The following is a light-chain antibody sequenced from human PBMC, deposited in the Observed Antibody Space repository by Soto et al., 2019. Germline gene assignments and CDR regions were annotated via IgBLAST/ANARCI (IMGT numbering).Light chain of an antibody. CDR2: GAS. CDR1: QSVGTT. CDR3: QQYSTWLS. V-gene: IGKV3-15*01. J-gene: IGKJ4*01. Sequence: EIVMTQSPATLSVSPGERVTLSCRASQSVGTTLAWYQQKPGQPPRLLIRGASTRATGIPDRFGGSGSGTEFTLTISSLPSEDFAVYYWQQYSTWLSFGGGTKVEIK.